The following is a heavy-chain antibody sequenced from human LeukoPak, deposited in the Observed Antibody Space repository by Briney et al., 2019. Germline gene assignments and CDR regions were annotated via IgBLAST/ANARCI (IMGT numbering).Heavy chain of an antibody. D-gene: IGHD3-10*01. V-gene: IGHV4-59*01. J-gene: IGHJ4*02. CDR3: AREVGSQYYGSGSYSAAHFDH. CDR2: IYDTGTT. Sequence: SETLSLTCAVYGGSFSSYYWSWLRQSPGKGLEWIGYIYDTGTTNYNPSLSSRVTISVDTSRNQFSLKLNSLTAADTAVYYCAREVGSQYYGSGSYSAAHFDHWGQGTLVTVSS. CDR1: GGSFSSYY.